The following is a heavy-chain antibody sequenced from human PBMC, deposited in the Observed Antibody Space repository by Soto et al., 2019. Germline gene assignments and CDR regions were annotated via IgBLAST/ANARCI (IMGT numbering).Heavy chain of an antibody. J-gene: IGHJ3*02. CDR3: ARDATAYCSSTSCLANDAFDI. CDR2: ISAYNGNT. V-gene: IGHV1-18*01. CDR1: GYTFTSYG. Sequence: ASVKVSCKASGYTFTSYGISWVRQAPGQGLEWMGWISAYNGNTNYAQKLQGRVTMTTDTSTSTAYMELRSLRSDDTAVYYCARDATAYCSSTSCLANDAFDIWGQGTMVTVSS. D-gene: IGHD2-2*01.